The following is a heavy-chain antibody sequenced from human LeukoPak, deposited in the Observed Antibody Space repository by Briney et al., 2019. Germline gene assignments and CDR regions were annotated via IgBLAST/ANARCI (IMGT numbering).Heavy chain of an antibody. J-gene: IGHJ5*02. CDR2: ISNSGST. V-gene: IGHV4-59*02. Sequence: SETLSLTCTVPGGSVRSYSWSWIRQPPGKGLEWIGYISNSGSTNYNPSLKSRVTISVDTSKNQFSLRLTSMTAADTAVYYCARAGGAPPAALDLDRWGQGTLVTVSS. D-gene: IGHD4/OR15-4a*01. CDR3: ARAGGAPPAALDLDR. CDR1: GGSVRSYS.